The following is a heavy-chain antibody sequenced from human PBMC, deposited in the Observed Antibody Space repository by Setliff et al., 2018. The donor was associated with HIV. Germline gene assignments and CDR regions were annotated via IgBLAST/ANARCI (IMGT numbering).Heavy chain of an antibody. D-gene: IGHD3-10*01. CDR1: GGSISRGSYY. Sequence: SETLSLTCTVSGGSISRGSYYWSWIRQPAGKGLEWIGRIYTNGNTNYNPSLKSRVTVSADTSKNQFSLKLTSVTAADTAVYYCTRRDVSPLWFGQFDYWGQGILVTVSS. V-gene: IGHV4-61*02. CDR2: IYTNGNT. J-gene: IGHJ4*02. CDR3: TRRDVSPLWFGQFDY.